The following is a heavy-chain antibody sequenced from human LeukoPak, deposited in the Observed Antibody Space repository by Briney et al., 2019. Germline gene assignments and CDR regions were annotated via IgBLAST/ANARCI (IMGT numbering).Heavy chain of an antibody. CDR1: GYTFTGYY. CDR2: MNSNSSNT. V-gene: IGHV1-8*02. J-gene: IGHJ6*02. CDR3: ARGSSSSESNYYYYGMDV. Sequence: SVKVSFKASGYTFTGYYMHWVGQATGQGLEWMGWMNSNSSNTGYAQKFQGRVTMTRNTSISTAYMELSSLRSEDTAVYYCARGSSSSESNYYYYGMDVWGQGTTVTVSS. D-gene: IGHD6-6*01.